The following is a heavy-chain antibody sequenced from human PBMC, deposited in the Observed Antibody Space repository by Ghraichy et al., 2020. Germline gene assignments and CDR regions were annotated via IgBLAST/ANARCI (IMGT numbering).Heavy chain of an antibody. Sequence: GSLRLSCAASGLSFKNAWMSWVRQPPGRGLEWVGRIKSNSDGGTTDYAAGVKDRFTISREDSKNTLYLHMSSLKTEDTAVYYCTTDLVPTMVREETYYYGVDVWGQGTTVTVSS. CDR2: IKSNSDGGTT. J-gene: IGHJ6*02. V-gene: IGHV3-15*01. CDR1: GLSFKNAW. D-gene: IGHD3-10*01. CDR3: TTDLVPTMVREETYYYGVDV.